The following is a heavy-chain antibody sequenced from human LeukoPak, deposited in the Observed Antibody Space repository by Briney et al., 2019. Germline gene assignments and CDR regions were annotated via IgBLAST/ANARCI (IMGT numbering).Heavy chain of an antibody. Sequence: GGSLRLSCAASGFTFSNYAMSWVRQAPGKGLEWVSSISGSGGNSYYADSVKGRFTISRDNSKNTLHLQMNSLRAEDMAIYYCAKDWTGTKPFDLWGRGTLVTVSA. D-gene: IGHD3/OR15-3a*01. V-gene: IGHV3-23*01. J-gene: IGHJ2*01. CDR3: AKDWTGTKPFDL. CDR1: GFTFSNYA. CDR2: ISGSGGNS.